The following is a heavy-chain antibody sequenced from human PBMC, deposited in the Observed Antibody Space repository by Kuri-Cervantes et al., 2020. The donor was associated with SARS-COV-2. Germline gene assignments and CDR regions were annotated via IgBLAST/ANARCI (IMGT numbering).Heavy chain of an antibody. CDR1: GFTFDDYA. CDR2: ISWNSGSI. J-gene: IGHJ3*02. Sequence: LSLTCAASGFTFDDYAMHWVRQAPGKGLEWVSGISWNSGSIGYADSVKGRFTISRDNAKKSLYLQMNSLRAEDTALYYCATSSPQQTDACTFTSCYKDAFDIWGQGTMVTVSS. V-gene: IGHV3-9*01. D-gene: IGHD2-2*02. CDR3: ATSSPQQTDACTFTSCYKDAFDI.